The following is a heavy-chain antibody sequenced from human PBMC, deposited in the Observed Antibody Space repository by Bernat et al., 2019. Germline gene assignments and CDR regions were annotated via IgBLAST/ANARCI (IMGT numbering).Heavy chain of an antibody. CDR3: AKPEGVTGAGDAFDI. CDR1: GFTFSSYG. V-gene: IGHV3-30*18. J-gene: IGHJ3*02. D-gene: IGHD2-21*02. Sequence: QVQLVESGGGVVQPGRSLRLSWAASGFTFSSYGMHWVRQAPGKGLEWVAGISYDGRNKYYADSVKGRFTISRDNSKNTLYLQMNSLRAEDTAVYYCAKPEGVTGAGDAFDIWGQGTMVTVSS. CDR2: ISYDGRNK.